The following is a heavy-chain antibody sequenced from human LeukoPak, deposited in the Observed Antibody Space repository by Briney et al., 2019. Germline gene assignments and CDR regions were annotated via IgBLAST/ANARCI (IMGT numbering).Heavy chain of an antibody. CDR1: GGSISSTTYY. CDR3: ARGPYESWYYDYVWGSYRNNWFDP. J-gene: IGHJ5*02. Sequence: SETLSLTCIVSGGSISSTTYYWGWIRQPPGKGLEWIGYIYYSGSTNYNPSLKSRVTISVDTSKNQFSLKLSSVTAADTAVYYCARGPYESWYYDYVWGSYRNNWFDPWGQGTLVTVSS. D-gene: IGHD3-16*02. CDR2: IYYSGST. V-gene: IGHV4-61*05.